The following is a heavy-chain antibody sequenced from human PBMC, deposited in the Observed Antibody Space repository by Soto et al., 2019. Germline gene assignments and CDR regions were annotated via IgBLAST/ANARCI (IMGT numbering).Heavy chain of an antibody. CDR2: IYYSGST. Sequence: SETLSLTCTVSGGSISSGGYYWSWIRQHPGKGLEWIGYIYYSGSTYYNPSLKSRVTISVDTSKNQFSLKLSSVTAADTAVYYCGLLWFGDPEWGGFDIWGQGTMVTVSS. J-gene: IGHJ3*02. D-gene: IGHD3-10*01. CDR3: GLLWFGDPEWGGFDI. CDR1: GGSISSGGYY. V-gene: IGHV4-31*03.